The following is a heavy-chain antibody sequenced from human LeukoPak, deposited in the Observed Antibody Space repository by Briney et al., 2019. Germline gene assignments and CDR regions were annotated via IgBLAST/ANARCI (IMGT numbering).Heavy chain of an antibody. CDR1: AGSISSYY. D-gene: IGHD6-13*01. J-gene: IGHJ4*02. Sequence: SETLSLTCTVSAGSISSYYWSWIRQPPGKGLEWIGYIYYSGSTNYNPSLKSRVTISVDTSKNQFSLKLSSVTAADTAVYYCARDNSIAAAGSGVDYWGQGTLVTVSS. CDR2: IYYSGST. V-gene: IGHV4-59*01. CDR3: ARDNSIAAAGSGVDY.